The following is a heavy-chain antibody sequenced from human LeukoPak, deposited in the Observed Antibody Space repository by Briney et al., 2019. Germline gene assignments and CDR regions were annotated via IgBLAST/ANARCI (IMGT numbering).Heavy chain of an antibody. J-gene: IGHJ4*02. CDR2: INPSGGST. D-gene: IGHD4-11*01. V-gene: IGHV1-46*01. CDR3: ARSNPLRFDY. CDR1: GYTFTSYY. Sequence: GASVKVSCKASGYTFTSYYMHWVRQAPGRGLEWMGIINPSGGSTSYAQKFQGRVTITRDTSTSTVYMELSSLRSEDTAVYYCARSNPLRFDYWGQGTLVTVSS.